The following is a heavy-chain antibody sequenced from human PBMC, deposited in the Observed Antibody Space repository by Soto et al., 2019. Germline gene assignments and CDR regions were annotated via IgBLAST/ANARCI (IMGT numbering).Heavy chain of an antibody. V-gene: IGHV1-69*06. CDR3: ARGIGYCSSTSCYPDFYYYYYGMDV. D-gene: IGHD2-2*03. CDR2: ITPIFGTA. Sequence: ASVKVSCKASGGTFSSYAISWVRQAPGQGLEWMGGITPIFGTANYAQKFQGRVTITADKSTSTAYMELSSLRSEDTAVYYCARGIGYCSSTSCYPDFYYYYYGMDVWGQGTTVTVSS. J-gene: IGHJ6*02. CDR1: GGTFSSYA.